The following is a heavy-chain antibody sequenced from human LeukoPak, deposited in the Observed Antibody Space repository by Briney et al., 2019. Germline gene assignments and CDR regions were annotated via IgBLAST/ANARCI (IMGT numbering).Heavy chain of an antibody. D-gene: IGHD3-3*02. Sequence: GASVKVSCKASGYTFNSHGIGWLRQAPGQGFEWMAWISTYNGITKVVENLRGRVTLTTDTSTTTAYMDLRSLTSDDTAVYYCARGIRGLGGAFYLDLWGQGTLVTVSS. J-gene: IGHJ4*02. CDR2: ISTYNGIT. CDR1: GYTFNSHG. CDR3: ARGIRGLGGAFYLDL. V-gene: IGHV1-18*01.